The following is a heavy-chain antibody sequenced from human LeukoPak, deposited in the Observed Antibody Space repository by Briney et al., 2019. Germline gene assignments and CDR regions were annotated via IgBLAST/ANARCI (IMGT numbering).Heavy chain of an antibody. D-gene: IGHD4-17*01. J-gene: IGHJ4*02. V-gene: IGHV3-23*01. CDR2: ISGSGDST. Sequence: PGGSLRLSCAASGFTFSSYAMSRVRQAPGKGLEWVSAISGSGDSTYYADAVKGRFTISRDNSKNTLYLQMNSLRAEDTAVYYCAKEGNGDYYFDYWGQGTLVTVSS. CDR3: AKEGNGDYYFDY. CDR1: GFTFSSYA.